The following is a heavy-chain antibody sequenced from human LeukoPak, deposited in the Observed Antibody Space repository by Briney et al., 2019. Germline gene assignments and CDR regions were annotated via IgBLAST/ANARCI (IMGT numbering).Heavy chain of an antibody. D-gene: IGHD3-10*01. J-gene: IGHJ4*02. CDR2: IYYSGST. Sequence: KASETLSLTCTVSSGSISSYYWSWIRQPPGKGLEWIGYIYYSGSTNYNPSLKSRVTISVDTSKNQFSLKLSSVTAADTAVYYCARGTHVLLWFGELSIHPGVFDYWGQGTLVTVSS. CDR3: ARGTHVLLWFGELSIHPGVFDY. CDR1: SGSISSYY. V-gene: IGHV4-59*01.